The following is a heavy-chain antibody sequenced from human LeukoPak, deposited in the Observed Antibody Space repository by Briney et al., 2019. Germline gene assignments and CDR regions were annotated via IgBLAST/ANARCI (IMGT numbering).Heavy chain of an antibody. CDR1: GGSISPFY. D-gene: IGHD2-15*01. CDR3: ARDSPVGYCSGGSCPPRLDY. V-gene: IGHV4-59*01. CDR2: IYYGGST. J-gene: IGHJ4*02. Sequence: SETLSLTCTVSGGSISPFYWNWIRQPPGKGLEWIGYIYYGGSTNYNPSLKSRVTISVDTSKNQFSLKLSSVTAADTAVYYCARDSPVGYCSGGSCPPRLDYWGQGTLVTVSS.